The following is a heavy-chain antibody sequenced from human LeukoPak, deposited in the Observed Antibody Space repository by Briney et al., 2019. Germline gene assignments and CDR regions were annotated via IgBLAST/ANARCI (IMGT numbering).Heavy chain of an antibody. J-gene: IGHJ3*02. D-gene: IGHD5-24*01. CDR2: ITWDSTNT. CDR3: AKDVSFRRGHNFDASDI. V-gene: IGHV3-43*01. CDR1: GFKFADAP. Sequence: GGSLRLSCTASGFKFADAPMHWVRQSPGKGLEWIALITWDSTNTYYADSVKGRFTISRDDSRNTLYLQMNSLRSDDTALYYCAKDVSFRRGHNFDASDIWGLGTLVTVSS.